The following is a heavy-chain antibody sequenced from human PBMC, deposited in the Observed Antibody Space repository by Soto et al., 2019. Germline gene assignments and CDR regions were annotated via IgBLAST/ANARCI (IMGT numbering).Heavy chain of an antibody. D-gene: IGHD5-18*01. J-gene: IGHJ4*02. CDR1: GFTFSSYA. V-gene: IGHV3-23*01. Sequence: GGSLRLSCAASGFTFSSYAMSWVRQAPGKGLEWVSAISGSGGSTYYADSVKGRFTISRDNSKNTLYLQMNSLRAEDTAVYYCAKDQDTAMVFIDILFDYWGQGTLVTSPQ. CDR2: ISGSGGST. CDR3: AKDQDTAMVFIDILFDY.